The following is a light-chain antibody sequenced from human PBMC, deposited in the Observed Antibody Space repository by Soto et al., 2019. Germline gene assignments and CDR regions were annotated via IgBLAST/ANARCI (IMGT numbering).Light chain of an antibody. CDR1: SSNIGAGYD. CDR3: QSYDSSLSGWVV. J-gene: IGLJ2*01. V-gene: IGLV1-40*01. Sequence: QAVVTQPPSVSGAPGQRVTISCSGSSSNIGAGYDVNWYRQLPGTAPKLLIYGNSNRPSGVPDRFSGSKSGTSASLAITGLQAEDEADYYCQSYDSSLSGWVVFGGGTQLTVL. CDR2: GNS.